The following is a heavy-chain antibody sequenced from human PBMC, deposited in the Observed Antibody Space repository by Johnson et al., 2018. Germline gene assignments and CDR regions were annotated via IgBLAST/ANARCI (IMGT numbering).Heavy chain of an antibody. Sequence: VQLVETGGGVVQPGRSRRLSCAASGFTFSSYGMHWVRQAPGKGLEWVAVISYDGSNKYYADSVKGRFTISRDNSKSTLYLQMNSLRAEDKAVYYCAKDSGGLQKLYYYMDVWGKGTTVTVSS. V-gene: IGHV3-30*18. CDR2: ISYDGSNK. CDR3: AKDSGGLQKLYYYMDV. D-gene: IGHD5-24*01. CDR1: GFTFSSYG. J-gene: IGHJ6*03.